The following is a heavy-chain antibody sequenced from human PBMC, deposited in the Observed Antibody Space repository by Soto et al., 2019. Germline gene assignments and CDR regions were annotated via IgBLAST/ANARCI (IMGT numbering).Heavy chain of an antibody. CDR3: ARDRVMITFGGVNDAFDI. D-gene: IGHD3-16*01. CDR2: ISSSSSYI. J-gene: IGHJ3*02. Sequence: EVQLVESGGGLVKPGGSLRLSCAASGFTFSSYSMNWVRQAPGKGLEWVSSISSSSSYIYYADSVKGRFTISRDNAKNSLYLHMNSLRAEDTAVYYCARDRVMITFGGVNDAFDIWGQGTMVTVSS. CDR1: GFTFSSYS. V-gene: IGHV3-21*01.